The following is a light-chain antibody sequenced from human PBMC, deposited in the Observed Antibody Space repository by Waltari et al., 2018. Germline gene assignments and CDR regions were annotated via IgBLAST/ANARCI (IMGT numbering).Light chain of an antibody. V-gene: IGKV3-20*01. CDR2: DAS. J-gene: IGKJ1*01. CDR1: QSVGRS. Sequence: EIVLTQSPGTLSLSPGERATLACRASQSVGRSLAWYQQKPGQAPRLLIYDASPRATGIPDRFSGSGSGTDFSLTISRLEPEDFAVYYCQHYVRLPATFGQGTKVEI. CDR3: QHYVRLPAT.